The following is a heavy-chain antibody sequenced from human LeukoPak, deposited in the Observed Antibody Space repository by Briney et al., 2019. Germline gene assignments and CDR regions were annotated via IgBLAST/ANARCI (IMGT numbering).Heavy chain of an antibody. CDR1: GGSISSGSYY. J-gene: IGHJ3*02. CDR3: AYVSYRYDAFDI. D-gene: IGHD3-10*01. Sequence: PSETLSLTCTVSGGSISSGSYYWSWIRQPAGKGLEWIGRIYTSGSTNYNPSLKSRVTTSVDTSKNQFSLKLSCVTAADTAVYYCAYVSYRYDAFDIWGQGTMVTVSS. V-gene: IGHV4-61*02. CDR2: IYTSGST.